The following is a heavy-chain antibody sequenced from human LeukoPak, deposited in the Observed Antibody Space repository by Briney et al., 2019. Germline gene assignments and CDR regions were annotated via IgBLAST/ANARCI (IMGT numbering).Heavy chain of an antibody. J-gene: IGHJ4*02. D-gene: IGHD2-2*01. CDR3: AKAAVVDY. CDR2: MYSAGNT. CDR1: GFTVSSKY. Sequence: TGGSLRLSCAASGFTVSSKYMSWVRQAPGKGLEWVSVMYSAGNTYYADSVRGRFTISRDNSKNTLYLQMNSLRAEDTAVYYCAKAAVVDYWGQGTLVTVSS. V-gene: IGHV3-53*05.